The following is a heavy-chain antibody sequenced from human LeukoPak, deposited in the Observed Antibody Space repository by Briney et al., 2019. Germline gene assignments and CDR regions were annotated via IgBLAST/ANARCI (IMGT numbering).Heavy chain of an antibody. J-gene: IGHJ4*02. D-gene: IGHD3-22*01. CDR2: ISYDGSNK. V-gene: IGHV3-30-3*01. CDR1: GFTFSSYA. CDR3: ARPCYRYYDSSGYYHNPFDY. Sequence: PGGSLRLSCAVSGFTFSSYAMHWVRQAPGKGLEWVAVISYDGSNKYYADSVKGRFTISRDNSKNTLYLQMNSLRAEDTAVYYCARPCYRYYDSSGYYHNPFDYWGQGTLVTVSS.